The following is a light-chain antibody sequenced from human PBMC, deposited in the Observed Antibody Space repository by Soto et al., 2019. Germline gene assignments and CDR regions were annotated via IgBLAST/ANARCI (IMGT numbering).Light chain of an antibody. Sequence: DIQMTQSPSSLSASVGDRVTITCRASQSISSYLNWYQQKPGKAPKLLIYAASSLQSGVPSRFSGSVSGTDFTLTISSLQPEDFATYYSQQSYSTPRTFGHGTKVDIK. CDR2: AAS. V-gene: IGKV1-39*01. J-gene: IGKJ1*01. CDR1: QSISSY. CDR3: QQSYSTPRT.